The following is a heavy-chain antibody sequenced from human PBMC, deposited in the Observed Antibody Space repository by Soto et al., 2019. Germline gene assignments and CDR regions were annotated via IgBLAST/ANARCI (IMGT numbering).Heavy chain of an antibody. CDR1: GFTFSSYA. D-gene: IGHD3-3*01. CDR3: AKDRRAPSPAIDFHV. J-gene: IGHJ4*02. V-gene: IGHV3-23*01. Sequence: RGGSLRLSCAASGFTFSSYAMSWVRQAPGKGLEWVSAISGSGGSTYYADSVKGRFTISRDNSKNTLYLQMNSLRAEDTAVYYWAKDRRAPSPAIDFHVWGQGLLVTGST. CDR2: ISGSGGST.